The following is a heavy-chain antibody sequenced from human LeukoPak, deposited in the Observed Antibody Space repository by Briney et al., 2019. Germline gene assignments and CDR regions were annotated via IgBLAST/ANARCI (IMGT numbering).Heavy chain of an antibody. CDR2: IYHSGST. CDR1: GYSISSGYY. CDR3: ARDPDDYGDYEG. Sequence: SETLGLICAVSGYSISSGYYWGWIRQPPGKGLEWIGSIYHSGSTYYNPSLKSRVTISVDTSKNQFSLKLSSVTAADTAVYYCARDPDDYGDYEGWRQGTLVTVSS. V-gene: IGHV4-38-2*02. J-gene: IGHJ4*01. D-gene: IGHD4-17*01.